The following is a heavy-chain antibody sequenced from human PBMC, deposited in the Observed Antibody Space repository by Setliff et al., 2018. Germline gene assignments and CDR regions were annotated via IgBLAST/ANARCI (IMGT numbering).Heavy chain of an antibody. CDR1: GFTVSSNY. CDR2: IYSGDDT. V-gene: IGHV3-53*01. D-gene: IGHD6-19*01. J-gene: IGHJ3*02. Sequence: GGSLRLSCAASGFTVSSNYMSWVRQAPGKGLEWVSVIYSGDDTYYADSVKGRFTISRDNSKNTMYLQMRSLRVADTAVYYCAREPTSSGWYGGDAFDIWGQGTMVTVSS. CDR3: AREPTSSGWYGGDAFDI.